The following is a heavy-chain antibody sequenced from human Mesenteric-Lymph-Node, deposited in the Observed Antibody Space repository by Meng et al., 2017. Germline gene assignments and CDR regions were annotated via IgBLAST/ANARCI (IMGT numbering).Heavy chain of an antibody. CDR2: INHSGST. CDR1: GGSFSGYY. Sequence: GQLEQWGAGLLKPSETLSLPCPVYGGSFSGYYWSWIRQPPGKGLEWIGEINHSGSTNYNPSLKSRVTISVDTSKNQFSLKLSSVTAADTAVYYCARGFVKYTVTRVGNWFDPWGQGTLVTVSS. V-gene: IGHV4-34*01. D-gene: IGHD4-17*01. J-gene: IGHJ5*02. CDR3: ARGFVKYTVTRVGNWFDP.